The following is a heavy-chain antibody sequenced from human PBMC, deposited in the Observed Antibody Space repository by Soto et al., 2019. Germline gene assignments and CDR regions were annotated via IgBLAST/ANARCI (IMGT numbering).Heavy chain of an antibody. D-gene: IGHD5-12*01. V-gene: IGHV3-21*01. CDR1: GFTVTSNG. J-gene: IGHJ6*02. CDR3: ARVGWLPQAGAYYYYGMDV. Sequence: GGSLRLSCGVSGFTVTSNGVSWVRQAPGKGLEWVSAISPNGQGIYYADSVKGRFTISRDNAKNSLYLQMNSLRAEDTAVYYCARVGWLPQAGAYYYYGMDVWGQGTTVTVSS. CDR2: ISPNGQGI.